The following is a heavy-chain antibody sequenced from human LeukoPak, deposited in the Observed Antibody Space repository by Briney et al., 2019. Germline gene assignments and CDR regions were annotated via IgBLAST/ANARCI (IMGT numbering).Heavy chain of an antibody. J-gene: IGHJ4*02. CDR1: GFSFTNFW. Sequence: GGSLRLSCAVSGFSFTNFWMSWVRKAPGRGLEWVANIPPEGNEKYHVESVKGRFTISRDNTKNLLFLQMNGLRVEDTAVYYCARGDAFSGDHWGQGTLVTVSS. CDR2: IPPEGNEK. CDR3: ARGDAFSGDH. V-gene: IGHV3-7*04.